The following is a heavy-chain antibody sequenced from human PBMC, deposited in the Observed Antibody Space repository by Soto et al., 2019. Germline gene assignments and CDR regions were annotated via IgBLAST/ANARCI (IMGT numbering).Heavy chain of an antibody. Sequence: PGGSLRLSCAASGFTFSSYSMNWVRQAPGKGLEWVSYISSSSSTIYYADSVKGRFTISRDNAKNSLYLQMNSLRDEDTAVYYCASGGQRALSNPGNYYYYYGMDVWGPGTTVTVYS. V-gene: IGHV3-48*02. CDR2: ISSSSSTI. J-gene: IGHJ6*02. CDR1: GFTFSSYS. CDR3: ASGGQRALSNPGNYYYYYGMDV. D-gene: IGHD3-10*01.